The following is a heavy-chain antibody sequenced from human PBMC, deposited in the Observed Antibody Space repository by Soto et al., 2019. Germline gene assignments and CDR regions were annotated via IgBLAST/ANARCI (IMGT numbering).Heavy chain of an antibody. J-gene: IGHJ5*02. CDR2: ISAYNGNT. CDR1: GYTFTSYG. Sequence: ASVKVSCKASGYTFTSYGISWVRQAPGQGLEWMGWISAYNGNTNYAQKLQGRVTMTTDTSTSTAYMELRSLRSDDTAVYYCARVGDGSYYYDSSGYYSARHGWFDPWGQGTLVTVSS. D-gene: IGHD3-22*01. V-gene: IGHV1-18*01. CDR3: ARVGDGSYYYDSSGYYSARHGWFDP.